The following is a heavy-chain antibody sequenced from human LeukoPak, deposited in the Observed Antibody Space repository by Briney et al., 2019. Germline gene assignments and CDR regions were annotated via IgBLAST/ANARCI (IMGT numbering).Heavy chain of an antibody. CDR2: IKSDGSRT. CDR3: ARELPFDY. V-gene: IGHV3-74*01. Sequence: GGSLRLSCAASGFTFSNYWMHWVRQAPGKGLVWVSRIKSDGSRTDYADSVKGRFTIPRDNAKNTLYLQMSSLRAEDTAVYYCARELPFDYWGQGTLVTVSS. CDR1: GFTFSNYW. J-gene: IGHJ4*02. D-gene: IGHD2-15*01.